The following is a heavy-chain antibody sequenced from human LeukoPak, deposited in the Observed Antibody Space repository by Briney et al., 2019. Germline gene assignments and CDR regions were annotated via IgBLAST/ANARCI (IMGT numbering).Heavy chain of an antibody. Sequence: GGSLRLSCAASAFTFSTYAMSWVRQAPGQGLEWVSAISGRSDSTYYADSVKGRFTISRDNSKNTLYLQMNSLRAEDTAVYYCAKDHYVSGRYDAFDIWGQGTMVTVSS. CDR2: ISGRSDST. V-gene: IGHV3-23*01. J-gene: IGHJ3*02. D-gene: IGHD3-10*01. CDR1: AFTFSTYA. CDR3: AKDHYVSGRYDAFDI.